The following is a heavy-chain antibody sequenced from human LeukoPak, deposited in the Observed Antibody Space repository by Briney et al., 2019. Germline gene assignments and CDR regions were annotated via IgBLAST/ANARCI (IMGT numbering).Heavy chain of an antibody. J-gene: IGHJ6*02. Sequence: GESLKISCKGSGYSFTSYWIGWVRQMPGKGLEWMGIIYPGDSDTRYSPSFQGQVTISADKSISTAYLQWSSLKASDTAMYYCARHSALYYYDSSGYPAYGMDVWGQGTTVTVSS. D-gene: IGHD3-22*01. CDR2: IYPGDSDT. V-gene: IGHV5-51*01. CDR1: GYSFTSYW. CDR3: ARHSALYYYDSSGYPAYGMDV.